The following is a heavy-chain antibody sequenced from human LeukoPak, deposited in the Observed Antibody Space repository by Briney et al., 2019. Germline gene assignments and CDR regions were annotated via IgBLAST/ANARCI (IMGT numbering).Heavy chain of an antibody. CDR3: ARGRPPYYYGSGSYYIRGWFDP. CDR1: GFTFSSYA. V-gene: IGHV4-39*07. CDR2: IYYSGST. J-gene: IGHJ5*02. Sequence: GSLRLSCAASGFTFSSYAMSWIRQPPGKGLEWIGSIYYSGSTYYNPSLKSRVTISVDTSKNQFSLKLSSVTAADTAVYYCARGRPPYYYGSGSYYIRGWFDPWGQGTLVTVSS. D-gene: IGHD3-10*01.